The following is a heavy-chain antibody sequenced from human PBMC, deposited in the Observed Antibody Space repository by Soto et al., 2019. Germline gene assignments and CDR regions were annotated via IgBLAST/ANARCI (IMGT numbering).Heavy chain of an antibody. Sequence: EVQLVESGGGLVQPGGSLKLSCAASGFSFSDSAIHWVRQASGKGLEWVGRTRSKAHSYATAFAASVKGRFTISRDDSKNTVYLQMNSLKTXDTAVYYCTRHTVDYWGQGTLVTVSS. V-gene: IGHV3-73*02. CDR3: TRHTVDY. J-gene: IGHJ4*02. CDR1: GFSFSDSA. D-gene: IGHD4-4*01. CDR2: TRSKAHSYAT.